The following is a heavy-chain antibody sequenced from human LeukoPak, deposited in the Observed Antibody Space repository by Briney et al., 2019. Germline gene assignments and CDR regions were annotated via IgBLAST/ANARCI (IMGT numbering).Heavy chain of an antibody. D-gene: IGHD6-13*01. CDR1: GFTFSSYA. V-gene: IGHV3-30-3*01. Sequence: PGGSLRLSCAASGFTFSSYAMHRVRQAPGKGLEWVAVISYDGSNKYYADSVKGRFTISRDNSKNTLYLQMNSLRAEDTAVYYCAMEGIAAAGKGDFDYWGQGTLVTVSS. J-gene: IGHJ4*02. CDR3: AMEGIAAAGKGDFDY. CDR2: ISYDGSNK.